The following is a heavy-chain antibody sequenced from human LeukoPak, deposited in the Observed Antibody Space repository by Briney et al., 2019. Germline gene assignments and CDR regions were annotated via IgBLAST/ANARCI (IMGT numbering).Heavy chain of an antibody. Sequence: ASVKVSGKASGYTFTSYGISWVRQAPGQGLEWMGWISVYNGDTNYAQNLQGRVTMTTDTSTSTAYMDLRSLRSDDTAVYYCARDQRGSYSFDYWGQGTVVTVSS. CDR1: GYTFTSYG. CDR3: ARDQRGSYSFDY. J-gene: IGHJ4*02. CDR2: ISVYNGDT. D-gene: IGHD1-26*01. V-gene: IGHV1-18*01.